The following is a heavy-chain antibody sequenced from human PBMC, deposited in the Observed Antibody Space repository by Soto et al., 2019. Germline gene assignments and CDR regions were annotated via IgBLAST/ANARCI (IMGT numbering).Heavy chain of an antibody. J-gene: IGHJ6*02. Sequence: SVKVSCKASGGTFSSYAISWVRQAPGQGLEWMGGIIPISGTANYAQKFQGRVTITADESTSTAYMELSSLRSEDTAVYYCARSQGSSTSLEIYYYYYYGMDVWGQGTTVTAP. V-gene: IGHV1-69*13. CDR1: GGTFSSYA. D-gene: IGHD2-2*01. CDR3: ARSQGSSTSLEIYYYYYYGMDV. CDR2: IIPISGTA.